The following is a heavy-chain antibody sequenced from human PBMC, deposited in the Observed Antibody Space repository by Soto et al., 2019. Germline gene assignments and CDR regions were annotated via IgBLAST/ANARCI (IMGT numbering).Heavy chain of an antibody. CDR1: GGSVSSGSYF. D-gene: IGHD1-7*01. CDR2: IYYSGST. J-gene: IGHJ4*02. V-gene: IGHV4-61*01. Sequence: QVQLQESGPGLVKPSETLSLTCTVSGGSVSSGSYFWSWIRQPPGKGLEWIGYIYYSGSTNYNPSLKSRVIISVDTSNNQFSLKLSSVTAADTAVYYCARVPTGTTWVTSDYWGQGTLVTVSS. CDR3: ARVPTGTTWVTSDY.